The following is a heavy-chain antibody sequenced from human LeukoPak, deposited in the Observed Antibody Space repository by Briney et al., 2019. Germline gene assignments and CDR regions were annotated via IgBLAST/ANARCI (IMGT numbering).Heavy chain of an antibody. Sequence: SETLSLTCTVSGGSISSSSYYWGWIRQPPGKGLEWIGEINHSGSTNYNPSLKSRVTISVDTSKNQFSLKLSSVTAADTAVYYCARARRYKGGVVVAATLAFDIWGQGTMVTVSS. CDR2: INHSGST. CDR1: GGSISSSSYY. CDR3: ARARRYKGGVVVAATLAFDI. D-gene: IGHD2-15*01. J-gene: IGHJ3*02. V-gene: IGHV4-39*07.